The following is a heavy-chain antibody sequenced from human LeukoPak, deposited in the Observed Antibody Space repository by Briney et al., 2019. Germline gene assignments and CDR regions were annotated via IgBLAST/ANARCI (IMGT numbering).Heavy chain of an antibody. J-gene: IGHJ4*02. CDR2: IYYSGDT. D-gene: IGHD5-18*01. Sequence: SETLSLTCTVSGASISSGNYYWGWIRQPPGKGLEWLGSIYYSGDTYNNPSLKSRVTISVDTSKNQFSLKLSSVTAADTAVYYCASGYSYDLFDYWGQGTLVTVSS. CDR1: GASISSGNYY. CDR3: ASGYSYDLFDY. V-gene: IGHV4-39*07.